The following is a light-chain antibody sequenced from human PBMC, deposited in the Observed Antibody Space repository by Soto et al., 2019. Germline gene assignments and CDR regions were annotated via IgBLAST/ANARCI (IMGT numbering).Light chain of an antibody. CDR1: QSVSSNY. Sequence: EIVMTQSPGTLSVSPGERATLSCRASQSVSSNYLAWYQQKPGQPPRLLIYGASSRATGIPDRFSGSGSGTDFTLTITSLEPEDFAFYYCHQRQRWPRTFGQGTKVDIK. V-gene: IGKV3-20*01. J-gene: IGKJ1*01. CDR2: GAS. CDR3: HQRQRWPRT.